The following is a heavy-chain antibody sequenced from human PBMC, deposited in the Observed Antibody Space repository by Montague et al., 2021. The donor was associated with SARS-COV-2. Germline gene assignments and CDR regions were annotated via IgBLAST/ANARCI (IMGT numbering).Heavy chain of an antibody. CDR3: VTPGKTAVAGQFDY. D-gene: IGHD6-19*01. Sequence: TLSLTCTVSGGSIRSGSYYWSWIRQPAGKGLEWIGRIYSSGSTYYNPSLRSRVAISLDTPNNQFPLKITSLIVADTAIYYCVTPGKTAVAGQFDYWGPGILVTVSS. CDR2: IYSSGST. CDR1: GGSIRSGSYY. J-gene: IGHJ4*02. V-gene: IGHV4-61*02.